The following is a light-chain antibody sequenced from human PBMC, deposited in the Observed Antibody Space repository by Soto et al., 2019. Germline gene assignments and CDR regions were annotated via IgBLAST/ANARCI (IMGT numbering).Light chain of an antibody. CDR2: EVS. CDR3: SSYAGSNNYV. Sequence: QSVLTQPPSASGSPGQSVTISCTRTSSYVGGYNYVSWYQQHPGNAPKLMIYEVSKRPSGVPDRFSGSKSGNTASLTVSGLQAEDEADYYCSSYAGSNNYVFGTGTKVTVL. CDR1: SSYVGGYNY. V-gene: IGLV2-8*01. J-gene: IGLJ1*01.